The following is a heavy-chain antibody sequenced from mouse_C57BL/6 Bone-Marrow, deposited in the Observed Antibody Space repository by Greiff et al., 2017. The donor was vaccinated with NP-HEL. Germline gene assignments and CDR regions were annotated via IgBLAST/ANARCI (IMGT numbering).Heavy chain of an antibody. CDR2: IYPGDGDT. Sequence: QVQLQQSGAELVKPGASVKISCKASGYAFSSYWMNWVKQRPGKGLEWIGQIYPGDGDTNYNGKFKGKATLTADKSSSTAYMQLSSLTSEDSAVYFCARDPYYYGSSHYYAMDYWGQGTSVTVSS. D-gene: IGHD1-1*01. CDR3: ARDPYYYGSSHYYAMDY. CDR1: GYAFSSYW. J-gene: IGHJ4*01. V-gene: IGHV1-80*01.